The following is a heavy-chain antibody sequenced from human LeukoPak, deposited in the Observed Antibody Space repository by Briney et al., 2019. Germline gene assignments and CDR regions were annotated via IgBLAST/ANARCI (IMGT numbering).Heavy chain of an antibody. D-gene: IGHD2-2*01. CDR3: ARVGTYQASDY. J-gene: IGHJ4*02. V-gene: IGHV3-33*01. CDR2: IWYDGSNK. CDR1: GFTFSSYG. Sequence: PGRSLRLSCAASGFTFSSYGMHWVRQAPGKGLEGVAVIWYDGSNKYYADSVKGRFTISRDNSKNTLYLQMNSLRAEDTAVYYCARVGTYQASDYWGQGTLVTVSS.